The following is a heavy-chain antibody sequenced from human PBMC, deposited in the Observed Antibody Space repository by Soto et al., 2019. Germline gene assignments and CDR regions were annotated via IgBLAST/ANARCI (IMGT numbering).Heavy chain of an antibody. V-gene: IGHV4-39*01. Sequence: QLQLLESGPGLVKPSETLSLTCTVSGDSIRGSNYYWAWIRQPPGQELEWIGTVYYSGSTYYHPSLKSRVTLSMDPSTNQFSLRLNSVTATDTGTYFCARHGGSTPFDFWGQGIQVAVSS. D-gene: IGHD4-17*01. CDR3: ARHGGSTPFDF. CDR2: VYYSGST. J-gene: IGHJ4*02. CDR1: GDSIRGSNYY.